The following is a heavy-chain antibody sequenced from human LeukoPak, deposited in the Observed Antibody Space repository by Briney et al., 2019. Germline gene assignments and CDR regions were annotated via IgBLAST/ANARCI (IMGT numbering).Heavy chain of an antibody. CDR3: ARHFRREWFDP. J-gene: IGHJ5*02. CDR2: GDYSGGT. D-gene: IGHD3-3*02. V-gene: IGHV4-39*07. Sequence: SETLSLTCTVSGDSFTSVTDYWAWIRQPPGKGLEWIASGDYSGGTYYNPSLESRVAISADVSKNQISLKLTSVTGADTAVYYCARHFRREWFDPWGQGTLVTVSS. CDR1: GDSFTSVTDY.